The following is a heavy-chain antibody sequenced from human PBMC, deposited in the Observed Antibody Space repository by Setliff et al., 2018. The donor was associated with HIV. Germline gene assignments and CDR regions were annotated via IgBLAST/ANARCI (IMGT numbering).Heavy chain of an antibody. CDR2: MNHRGVI. J-gene: IGHJ4*02. D-gene: IGHD3-22*01. CDR1: GGSFSGYY. CDR3: FLFYDDRSGFYWD. V-gene: IGHV4-34*01. Sequence: LSLTCTVYGGSFSGYYWTWIRQPPGKGLELIGEMNHRGVIKYLSSLKSRVTMAVDTSKKQFSLKLKSVTAADTAVYYCFLFYDDRSGFYWDWGQGTPVTVSS.